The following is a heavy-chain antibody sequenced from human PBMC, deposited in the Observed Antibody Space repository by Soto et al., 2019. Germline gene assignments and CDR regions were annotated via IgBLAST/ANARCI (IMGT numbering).Heavy chain of an antibody. Sequence: GASVKVSCKASGYTFSNFGIIWVRQAPGQGLEWMGWISPYNGNTNYAQMFQGRLTMTTDTSTTSAYMEPRSLRSDDTAVYYCARPLDYYYYAMDAWGQGTTVTVSS. CDR3: ARPLDYYYYAMDA. J-gene: IGHJ6*02. CDR2: ISPYNGNT. CDR1: GYTFSNFG. V-gene: IGHV1-18*01.